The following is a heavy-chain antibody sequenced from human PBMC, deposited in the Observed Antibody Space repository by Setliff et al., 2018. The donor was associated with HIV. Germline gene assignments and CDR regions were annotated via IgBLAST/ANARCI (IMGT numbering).Heavy chain of an antibody. D-gene: IGHD6-13*01. Sequence: SETLSLTCAVFGGSFSGYYWSWIRQPPGKGLEWIGEINHSGNTNYNPSLKSRVTISVDTSKNQFSLKLSSVTAADTAVYYCARRAAAGTRSFDYWGQGTLVTVSS. CDR2: INHSGNT. J-gene: IGHJ4*02. CDR3: ARRAAAGTRSFDY. CDR1: GGSFSGYY. V-gene: IGHV4-34*01.